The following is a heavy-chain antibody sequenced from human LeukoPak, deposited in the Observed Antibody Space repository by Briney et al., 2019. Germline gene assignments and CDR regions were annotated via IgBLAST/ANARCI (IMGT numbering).Heavy chain of an antibody. J-gene: IGHJ4*02. V-gene: IGHV4-4*07. Sequence: SETLSLTCTVSGGSISGNLWSWIRQPAGKGLEWIGRIYPSGTPNYSPSLKSRVTISVDTSKNQFSLKLSSVTAADTAVYYCARSPHYDPLTGYGYFDYWGQGTLVTVSS. CDR1: GGSISGNL. D-gene: IGHD3-9*01. CDR2: IYPSGTP. CDR3: ARSPHYDPLTGYGYFDY.